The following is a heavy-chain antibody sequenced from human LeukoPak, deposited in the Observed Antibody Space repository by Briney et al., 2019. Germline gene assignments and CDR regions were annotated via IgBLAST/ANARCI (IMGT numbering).Heavy chain of an antibody. CDR2: IYTSGSA. CDR3: ARHRRFDP. J-gene: IGHJ5*02. V-gene: IGHV4-4*09. Sequence: SETLSLTCTVSGGSISGYYWNWIRQPPGRGLEWIGYIYTSGSASYKPSLKSRVTISVDTSKNQFSLKLSSVTAADTAVYYCARHRRFDPWGQGTLVTVSS. CDR1: GGSISGYY.